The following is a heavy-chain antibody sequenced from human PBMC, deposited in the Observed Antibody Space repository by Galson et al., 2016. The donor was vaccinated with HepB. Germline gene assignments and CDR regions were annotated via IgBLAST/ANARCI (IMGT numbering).Heavy chain of an antibody. Sequence: CKASGYSFINYGVSWLRQAPGQGVEWMGWISPYVGNTAFARNVQGRVTLTTDTSTSTAYMELRNLRSDDTAVYYCARTKDFDYWGQGTLVTVSS. J-gene: IGHJ4*02. D-gene: IGHD2-8*01. CDR2: ISPYVGNT. CDR3: ARTKDFDY. CDR1: GYSFINYG. V-gene: IGHV1-18*01.